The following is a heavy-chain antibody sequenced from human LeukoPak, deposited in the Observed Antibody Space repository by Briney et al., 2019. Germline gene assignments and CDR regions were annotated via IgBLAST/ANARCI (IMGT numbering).Heavy chain of an antibody. Sequence: GRSLRLSCAASGFTYSSHNMHWVRQAPGKGLEWVSAISGSGGGTYYAASVKGRFTVSRDTSKNTLYLQMNSLRAEDTAVYYCAKDPLNTVMVSPTFDYWGQGTLVTVSS. V-gene: IGHV3-23*01. D-gene: IGHD5-18*01. CDR1: GFTYSSHN. CDR2: ISGSGGGT. CDR3: AKDPLNTVMVSPTFDY. J-gene: IGHJ4*02.